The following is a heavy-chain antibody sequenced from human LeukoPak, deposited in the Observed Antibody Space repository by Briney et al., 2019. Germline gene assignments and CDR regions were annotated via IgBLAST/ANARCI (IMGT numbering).Heavy chain of an antibody. J-gene: IGHJ4*02. CDR3: AKGKYSGSWYFDY. CDR2: ISGSGGST. Sequence: GGSLRLSCAASGFTFSTYAMSWVRQAPGKGLEWVSAISGSGGSTYYADSVKGRFTISRDNSKNTLYLQMNSLRAEDTAIYYCAKGKYSGSWYFDYWGQGSLVTVSS. CDR1: GFTFSTYA. D-gene: IGHD6-13*01. V-gene: IGHV3-23*01.